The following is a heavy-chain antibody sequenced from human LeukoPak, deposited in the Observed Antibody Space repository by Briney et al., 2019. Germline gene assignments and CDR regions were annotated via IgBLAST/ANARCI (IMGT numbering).Heavy chain of an antibody. V-gene: IGHV1-18*01. J-gene: IGHJ4*02. CDR3: ARVGANSLYGGSDY. CDR1: GYTFTSYG. CDR2: ISAYNGNT. Sequence: ASVKVSCKASGYTFTSYGISWVRQAPGQGLEWMGWISAYNGNTNYAQKLQGRVTMTTDTSTSTAYMELRSLRSDNTAVYYCARVGANSLYGGSDYWGQGTLVTVSS. D-gene: IGHD4-23*01.